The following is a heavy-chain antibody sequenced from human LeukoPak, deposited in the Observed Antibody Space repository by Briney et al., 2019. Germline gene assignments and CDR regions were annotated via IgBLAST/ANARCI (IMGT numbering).Heavy chain of an antibody. D-gene: IGHD3-22*01. Sequence: GGSLRLSCAASGFTFSDYYMSWIRQAPGKGLEWVPYISSSGSTIYYADSVKGRFTISRDNAKNSLYLQMDSLRAEDTAVYYCARDRLMYYYDSSAAFDIWGQGTMVTVSS. CDR2: ISSSGSTI. V-gene: IGHV3-11*01. CDR1: GFTFSDYY. CDR3: ARDRLMYYYDSSAAFDI. J-gene: IGHJ3*02.